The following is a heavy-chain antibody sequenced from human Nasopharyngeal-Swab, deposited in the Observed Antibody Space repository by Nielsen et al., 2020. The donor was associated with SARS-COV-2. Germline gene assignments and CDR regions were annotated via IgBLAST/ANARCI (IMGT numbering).Heavy chain of an antibody. CDR1: GFSFDDYT. V-gene: IGHV3-9*01. CDR3: AKTMVRGDFYYFLDV. CDR2: ISWKSGNM. J-gene: IGHJ6*03. D-gene: IGHD3-10*01. Sequence: SLQISCVASGFSFDDYTMHWVRQAPGKGLEWVSGISWKSGNMGYADSVKGRLTISRDNAKNSVYLQMNSLRPEDTALYYCAKTMVRGDFYYFLDVWGKGTTVTVSS.